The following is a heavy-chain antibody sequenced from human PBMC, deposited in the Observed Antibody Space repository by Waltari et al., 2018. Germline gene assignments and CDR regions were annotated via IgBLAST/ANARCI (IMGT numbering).Heavy chain of an antibody. CDR1: GFSLSNARMG. Sequence: QVTLKESGPVLVKPTETLTLTCTVSGFSLSNARMGVSWIRQPPGKALEWLAHIFSNDEKSYSTSLKSRLIISKDTSKSQVVLTMTNMDPVDTATYYCARIEIVGATWYFDYWGQGTLVTVSS. CDR3: ARIEIVGATWYFDY. D-gene: IGHD1-26*01. V-gene: IGHV2-26*01. CDR2: IFSNDEK. J-gene: IGHJ4*02.